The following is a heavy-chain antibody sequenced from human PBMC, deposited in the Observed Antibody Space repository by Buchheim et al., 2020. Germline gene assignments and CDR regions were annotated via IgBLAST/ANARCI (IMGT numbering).Heavy chain of an antibody. D-gene: IGHD5-18*01. V-gene: IGHV3-48*03. CDR1: GFSFSHYE. Sequence: EVQLVESGGGLVQPGGSLRLSCAASGFSFSHYEMNWVRQAPGKGLEWVSSITSSGDTIYYANSMRGRFTISRDNAKNSLFLLMNSLRVEDSAVYYCATGHSFGFPRPFDYWGQGTL. CDR3: ATGHSFGFPRPFDY. J-gene: IGHJ4*02. CDR2: ITSSGDTI.